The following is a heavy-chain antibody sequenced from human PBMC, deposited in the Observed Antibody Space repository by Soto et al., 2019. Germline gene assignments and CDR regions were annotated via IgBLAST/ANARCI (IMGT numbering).Heavy chain of an antibody. CDR2: ISGSGGST. D-gene: IGHD2-15*01. Sequence: EVQLLDSGGGSVQPGGSRRLSCAASGFTFSSFVMRWVRQAPGKGLEWVSSISGSGGSTYYTDSVKGRFTISRDNSKNTVYLQMNSLRAEDTAVYFCARGYCSGDTCYHIDYWGQGTLVTVSS. J-gene: IGHJ4*02. CDR3: ARGYCSGDTCYHIDY. CDR1: GFTFSSFV. V-gene: IGHV3-23*01.